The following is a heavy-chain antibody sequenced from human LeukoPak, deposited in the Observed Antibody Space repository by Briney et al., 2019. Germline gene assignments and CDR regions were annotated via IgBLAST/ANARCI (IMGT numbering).Heavy chain of an antibody. CDR2: ISYDGSNK. D-gene: IGHD3-10*01. CDR3: ARKRGFGNYYYYGMDV. V-gene: IGHV3-30-3*01. J-gene: IGHJ6*02. CDR1: GFTFSSYA. Sequence: GGSLRLSCAASGFTFSSYAMHWVRQAPGKGLEWVAVISYDGSNKYYADSVKGRFTISRDNSKNTLYLQMNSLRAEDTAVYYCARKRGFGNYYYYGMDVWGQGTTVTVSS.